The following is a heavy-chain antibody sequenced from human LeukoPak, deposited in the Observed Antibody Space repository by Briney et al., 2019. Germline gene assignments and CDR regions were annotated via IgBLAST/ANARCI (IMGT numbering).Heavy chain of an antibody. CDR2: IKQDGSEK. J-gene: IGHJ4*02. D-gene: IGHD7-27*01. Sequence: PGGSLRLSCSASGFTFNNYWMSWVRQPPGKGLEWVANIKQDGSEKTYADSVKGRFTISRDNTRNSLHLQMNSLRGEDTAVYHCTGLDWGPDFWGQGTLVTVSS. V-gene: IGHV3-7*04. CDR1: GFTFNNYW. CDR3: TGLDWGPDF.